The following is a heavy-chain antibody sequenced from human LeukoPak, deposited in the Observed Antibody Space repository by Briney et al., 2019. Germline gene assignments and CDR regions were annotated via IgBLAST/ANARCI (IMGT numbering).Heavy chain of an antibody. CDR3: ARDPTPRYCGGGSCYTHYGMDV. Sequence: GGSLRLSCAASGFTFSSYNMNWVRQAPGRGLEWVSSISGSTTYIHYPDSLKGRFTISRDNAKNSLYLQMNSLRAEDTAVYHCARDPTPRYCGGGSCYTHYGMDVWGQGTTVTVSS. CDR2: ISGSTTYI. CDR1: GFTFSSYN. V-gene: IGHV3-21*01. D-gene: IGHD2-15*01. J-gene: IGHJ6*02.